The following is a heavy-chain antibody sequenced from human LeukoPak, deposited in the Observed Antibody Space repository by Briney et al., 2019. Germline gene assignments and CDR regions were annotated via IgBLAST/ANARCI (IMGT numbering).Heavy chain of an antibody. CDR2: VYTSGTT. D-gene: IGHD5-12*01. J-gene: IGHJ4*02. CDR3: ARGTEKTRISGYYSFDH. Sequence: PSQTLSPTCTVSGGSISGYFWTWLRQPAGKELEWIGRVYTSGTTYYNPSRESRVTISLDTFNNQFSLRVTSVTAADTAIYYCARGTEKTRISGYYSFDHWGRGLLVTVSS. CDR1: GGSISGYF. V-gene: IGHV4-4*07.